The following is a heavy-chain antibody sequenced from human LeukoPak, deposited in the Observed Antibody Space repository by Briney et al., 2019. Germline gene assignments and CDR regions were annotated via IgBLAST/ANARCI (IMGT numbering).Heavy chain of an antibody. Sequence: PSETLSLPCTVSGGSISSSSYYWGWIRQPPGKGLEWIGSIYYSGSTYYNPSLKSRVTISVDTSKNQFSLKLSSVTAADTAVYYCARHSGRDGYNYGDYWGEGTLVTVSS. CDR3: ARHSGRDGYNYGDY. CDR2: IYYSGST. J-gene: IGHJ4*02. D-gene: IGHD5-24*01. V-gene: IGHV4-39*01. CDR1: GGSISSSSYY.